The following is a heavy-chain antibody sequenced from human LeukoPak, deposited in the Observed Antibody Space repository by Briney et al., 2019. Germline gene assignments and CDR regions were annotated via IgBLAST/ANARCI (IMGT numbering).Heavy chain of an antibody. Sequence: SVKVSCKASGGTFSSYAINWVRQAPGQGLEWMGGIIPIFGTANYAQKFQDRDTITADESTSTAYMELSSLRSEDTAIYYCASRLYCSNTRCRNFPFAYWGQGTLVTVSS. D-gene: IGHD2-2*01. CDR2: IIPIFGTA. J-gene: IGHJ4*02. CDR3: ASRLYCSNTRCRNFPFAY. V-gene: IGHV1-69*01. CDR1: GGTFSSYA.